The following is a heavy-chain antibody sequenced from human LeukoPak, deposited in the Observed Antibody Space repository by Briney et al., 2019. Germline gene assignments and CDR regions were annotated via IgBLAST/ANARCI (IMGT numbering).Heavy chain of an antibody. D-gene: IGHD2-2*03. Sequence: GGSLRLSCAASGFTFSRYDMHWVRQATGKGLEWVSAITATGDIYYAGSVKGRFTLSGDSANNSLYLQMNSLRAGDTAVYYCVRVDKPLHAFDPWGQGTMVTVSS. CDR2: ITATGDI. CDR3: VRVDKPLHAFDP. J-gene: IGHJ3*01. V-gene: IGHV3-13*01. CDR1: GFTFSRYD.